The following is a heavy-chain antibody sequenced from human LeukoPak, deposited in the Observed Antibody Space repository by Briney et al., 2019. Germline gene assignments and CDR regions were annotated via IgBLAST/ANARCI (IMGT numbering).Heavy chain of an antibody. Sequence: SVKVSCKASGGTFSSYAISWVRQAPGQGLEWMGRIIPIHGSTNYAQKFQGRVTITTDKSTSTSYMELSSLRAEDTAMYYCTYSSNWFYYFDYWGQGTLVTVSS. J-gene: IGHJ4*02. CDR2: IIPIHGST. CDR3: TYSSNWFYYFDY. V-gene: IGHV1-69*04. D-gene: IGHD6-13*01. CDR1: GGTFSSYA.